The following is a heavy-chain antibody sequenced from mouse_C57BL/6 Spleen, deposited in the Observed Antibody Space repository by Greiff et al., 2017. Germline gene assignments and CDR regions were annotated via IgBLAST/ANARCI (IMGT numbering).Heavy chain of an antibody. V-gene: IGHV1-82*01. CDR2: IYPGDGDT. D-gene: IGHD3-3*01. Sequence: QVQLQQSGPELVKPGASVKISCKASGYAFSSSWMNWVKQRPGKGLEWIGRIYPGDGDTNYNGKFKGKATLPADKSSSTAYMQLSSLTSEDSAVYCCARERLGQWFAYWGQGTLVTVSA. CDR3: ARERLGQWFAY. CDR1: GYAFSSSW. J-gene: IGHJ3*01.